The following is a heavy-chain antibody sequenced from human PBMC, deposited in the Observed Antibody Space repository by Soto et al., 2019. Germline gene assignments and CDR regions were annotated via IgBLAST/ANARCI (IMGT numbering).Heavy chain of an antibody. V-gene: IGHV5-51*01. J-gene: IGHJ3*02. CDR3: ARAGSIAVAGLDAFDI. Sequence: GESLKISCKGSGYSFTSYWIGWVRQMPGKGLEWMGIIYPGDSDTRYSPSFQGQVTISADKSISTAYLQWSSLKTSDTAMYYCARAGSIAVAGLDAFDIWGQGTMVTVSS. D-gene: IGHD6-19*01. CDR2: IYPGDSDT. CDR1: GYSFTSYW.